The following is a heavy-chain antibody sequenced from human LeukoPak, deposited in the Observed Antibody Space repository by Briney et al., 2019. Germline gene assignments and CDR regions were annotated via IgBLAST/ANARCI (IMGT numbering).Heavy chain of an antibody. D-gene: IGHD1-26*01. J-gene: IGHJ4*02. CDR3: ARDSPSSGSYYGDY. CDR2: ISYDGSNK. V-gene: IGHV3-30*03. Sequence: GGSLRLSCAASGFTFSTYSMHWVRQAPGKGLEWVTFISYDGSNKYYADSVKGRFTISRDNSKNTLYLQMNSLRPEDTAVYYCARDSPSSGSYYGDYWGQGTLVTVSS. CDR1: GFTFSTYS.